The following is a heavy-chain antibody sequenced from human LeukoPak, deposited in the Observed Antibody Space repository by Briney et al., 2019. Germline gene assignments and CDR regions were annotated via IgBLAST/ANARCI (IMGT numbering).Heavy chain of an antibody. V-gene: IGHV3-66*04. CDR3: ARHEGITMIMN. D-gene: IGHD3-22*01. CDR1: GFIVITNY. CDR2: IYGGGST. Sequence: GGSLRLSCAASGFIVITNYMSWVRQAPGKGLEWVSVIYGGGSTYYADSVKGRFTISRDNSKNSLYLQMNSLRAEDTAVYYCARHEGITMIMNWGQGTLVTVSS. J-gene: IGHJ4*02.